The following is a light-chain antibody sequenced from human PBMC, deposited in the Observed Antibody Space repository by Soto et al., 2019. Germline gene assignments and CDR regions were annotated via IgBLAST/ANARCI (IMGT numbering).Light chain of an antibody. Sequence: DFQMTQSPSTLSASVGDRVTITCRASQNINNWLAWYQQKPGKAPKLLIYEASNLQSGVPSRFSGSGSGTEFILTISSLQPDDFATYYCQQYNSYSYTFRQGTKLEIK. CDR1: QNINNW. V-gene: IGKV1-5*03. CDR3: QQYNSYSYT. J-gene: IGKJ2*01. CDR2: EAS.